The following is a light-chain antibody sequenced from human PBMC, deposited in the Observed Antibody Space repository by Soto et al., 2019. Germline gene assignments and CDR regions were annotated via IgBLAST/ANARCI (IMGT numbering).Light chain of an antibody. Sequence: QLVLTQPPSASGTPGQRVTVSCSGSRSNIGSDAVNWYQQLPGTAPKLLIFGTNKRPSGVPDRFSGSKSGTSASLTISGLQSEDEADYYCAAWDGSLSGWVFGGGTQLTVL. CDR3: AAWDGSLSGWV. CDR1: RSNIGSDA. V-gene: IGLV1-44*01. CDR2: GTN. J-gene: IGLJ7*01.